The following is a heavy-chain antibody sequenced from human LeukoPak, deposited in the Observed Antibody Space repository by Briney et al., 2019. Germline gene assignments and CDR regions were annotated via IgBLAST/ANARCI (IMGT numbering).Heavy chain of an antibody. CDR2: ISDSGST. CDR1: GGSISSSSYF. J-gene: IGHJ5*02. Sequence: SETLSLTCNVSGGSISSSSYFWSWIRQPPGKGLEWIGYISDSGSTNYNPSLKSRVTTSVDTSKNQFSLKLTSVTAADTAVYYCARVSWPGRGSRFDPWGQGTLVTVSS. V-gene: IGHV4-61*01. D-gene: IGHD3-16*01. CDR3: ARVSWPGRGSRFDP.